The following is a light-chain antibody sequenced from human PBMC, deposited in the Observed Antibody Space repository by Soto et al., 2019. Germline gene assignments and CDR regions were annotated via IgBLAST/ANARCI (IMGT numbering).Light chain of an antibody. CDR1: QSVTNY. V-gene: IGKV3-11*01. J-gene: IGKJ5*01. Sequence: EIFLTQSPDTLSLSPGERATLSCRASQSVTNYIAWYQQRPGQAPRLLIYDASNRATGVPARFSGSGSGTDFTLTISGLEPADLGVYYCQQRHNWPITFGQGTLLEIK. CDR2: DAS. CDR3: QQRHNWPIT.